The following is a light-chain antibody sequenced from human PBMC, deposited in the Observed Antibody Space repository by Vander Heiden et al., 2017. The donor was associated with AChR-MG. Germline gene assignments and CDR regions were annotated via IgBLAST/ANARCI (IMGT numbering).Light chain of an antibody. CDR2: AAS. CDR1: QSISSSY. Sequence: EIVLTQSPGTLSLSPGERATLSCRASQSISSSYLAWYQQKPGQGPRLLVYAASSRATGIPDRFSGSGSGTDFTLTISKLEPEDFAVFYCQHFCSSLRTFGPGTKVEIK. V-gene: IGKV3-20*01. CDR3: QHFCSSLRT. J-gene: IGKJ1*01.